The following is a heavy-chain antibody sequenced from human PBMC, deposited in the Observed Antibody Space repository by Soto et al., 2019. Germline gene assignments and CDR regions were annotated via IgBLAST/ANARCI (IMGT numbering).Heavy chain of an antibody. V-gene: IGHV4-59*01. CDR1: GGSISSYY. J-gene: IGHJ6*02. D-gene: IGHD5-18*01. Sequence: SETLSLTCTVSGGSISSYYWRWIRQPPGKGLEWIGYIYYSGSTNYNPSLKSRVAISVDTSKNQFSLKLSSVTAADTAVYYCARAEDTAMVYYYGMDVWGQGTTVT. CDR2: IYYSGST. CDR3: ARAEDTAMVYYYGMDV.